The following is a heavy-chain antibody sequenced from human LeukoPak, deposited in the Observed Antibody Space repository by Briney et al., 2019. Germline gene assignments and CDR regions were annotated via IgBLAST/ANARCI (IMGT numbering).Heavy chain of an antibody. CDR1: GGTFSSYA. D-gene: IGHD3-10*01. Sequence: GASVKVSCKASGGTFSSYAISWVRQAPGQGLEWMGGIIPIFGTANYAQKFQGRATITADESTSTAYMELSSLRSEDTAVYYCARAQDTMVRGEWGNWFDPWGQGTLVTVSS. J-gene: IGHJ5*02. V-gene: IGHV1-69*13. CDR3: ARAQDTMVRGEWGNWFDP. CDR2: IIPIFGTA.